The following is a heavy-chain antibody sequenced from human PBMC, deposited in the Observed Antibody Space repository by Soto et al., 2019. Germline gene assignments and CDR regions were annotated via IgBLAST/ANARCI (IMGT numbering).Heavy chain of an antibody. CDR3: ARGLILWFGELSRRGGYYYYMDV. CDR1: GGSFSGYQ. Sequence: SETLSLTCAVYGGSFSGYQWSWIRQTPGKGLEWIGEINDSGNINYNPSLKSRVTILLDTPKKQISLKLGSVTAADSAVYYCARGLILWFGELSRRGGYYYYMDVWGKGTTVT. V-gene: IGHV4-34*01. D-gene: IGHD3-10*01. J-gene: IGHJ6*03. CDR2: INDSGNI.